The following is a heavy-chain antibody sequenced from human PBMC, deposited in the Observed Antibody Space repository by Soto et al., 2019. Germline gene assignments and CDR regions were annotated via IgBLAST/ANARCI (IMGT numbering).Heavy chain of an antibody. CDR2: INSDGSST. D-gene: IGHD4-17*01. CDR3: ARATYGDYILGY. Sequence: EVQVVESGGGLVQPGGSLRLSCAATGFTFSSYWMHWVRQAPGKGLVWVSLINSDGSSTRYADTVKGRFTISRDNTKNTLYLQMNSLRAEDTAGYYCARATYGDYILGYWGQGTLVTVSS. V-gene: IGHV3-74*01. CDR1: GFTFSSYW. J-gene: IGHJ4*02.